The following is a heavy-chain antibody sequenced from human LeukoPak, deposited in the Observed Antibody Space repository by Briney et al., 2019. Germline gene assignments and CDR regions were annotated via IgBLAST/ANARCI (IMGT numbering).Heavy chain of an antibody. V-gene: IGHV3-49*04. Sequence: GGSLRLSCTTSGFAFDDFAMSWVRQPAGKGLEWVGFIRRRACGGAAEYAASVKGRFIISRDDSKGIAYLQMNSLKTEDTAVYYCSRNGLVDLDYWGQGSRVIVSP. CDR1: GFAFDDFA. J-gene: IGHJ4*02. CDR2: IRRRACGGAA. CDR3: SRNGLVDLDY.